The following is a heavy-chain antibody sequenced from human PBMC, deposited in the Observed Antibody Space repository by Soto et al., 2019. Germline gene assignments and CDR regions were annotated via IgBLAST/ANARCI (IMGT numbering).Heavy chain of an antibody. V-gene: IGHV3-7*03. J-gene: IGHJ4*02. CDR3: ARDWGGLGY. CDR1: GFNFGTYW. Sequence: HPGGSLRLSCAASGFNFGTYWMTWVRQAPGKGLEWVANIIKDGSEKSYVDSVKGRFTISRDNAKNSLYLEMNSLRVEDTAVYYCARDWGGLGYWGQGTPVTVSS. CDR2: IIKDGSEK. D-gene: IGHD3-10*01.